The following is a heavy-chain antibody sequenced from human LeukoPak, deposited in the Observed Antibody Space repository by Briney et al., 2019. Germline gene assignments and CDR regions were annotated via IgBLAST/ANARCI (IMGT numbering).Heavy chain of an antibody. CDR1: GGSISSSSYY. V-gene: IGHV4-39*01. CDR2: IYYSGST. CDR3: AGYYGPDAFDI. J-gene: IGHJ3*02. D-gene: IGHD2/OR15-2a*01. Sequence: PSETLSLTCTASGGSISSSSYYWGWIRQPPGKGLEWIGSIYYSGSTYYNPSLKSRVTISVDTSKNQLSLKLSSVTAADTAVYYCAGYYGPDAFDIWGQGTMVTVSS.